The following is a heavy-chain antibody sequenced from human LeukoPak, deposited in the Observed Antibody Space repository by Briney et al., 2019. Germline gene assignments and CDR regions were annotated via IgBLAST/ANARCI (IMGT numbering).Heavy chain of an antibody. Sequence: SETLSLTCAVYGGSFSGYYWSWIRQPPGKGLEWIGEINHSGSTNYNPSLKSRVTISVDTSKNQFSLKLSSVTAAYTSVYYCARGPYYDFWSGYPYYFDYWGQGTLVTVSS. V-gene: IGHV4-34*01. CDR2: INHSGST. CDR1: GGSFSGYY. D-gene: IGHD3-3*01. J-gene: IGHJ4*02. CDR3: ARGPYYDFWSGYPYYFDY.